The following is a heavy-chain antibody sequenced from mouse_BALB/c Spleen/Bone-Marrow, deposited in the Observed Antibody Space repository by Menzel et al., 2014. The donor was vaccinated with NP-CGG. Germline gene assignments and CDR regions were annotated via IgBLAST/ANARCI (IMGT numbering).Heavy chain of an antibody. V-gene: IGHV5-17*02. J-gene: IGHJ1*01. Sequence: EVNLAESGGGLVQPGGSRKLSCAASGFTFSSFGMHWVRQAPEKGLEWVAYISSGSTAICYADTVKGRFTISRDNPKNTLFLQMTSLRSEDTAMYYCARGGNWDDFDVWGAGTTVTVSS. CDR2: ISSGSTAI. D-gene: IGHD4-1*01. CDR3: ARGGNWDDFDV. CDR1: GFTFSSFG.